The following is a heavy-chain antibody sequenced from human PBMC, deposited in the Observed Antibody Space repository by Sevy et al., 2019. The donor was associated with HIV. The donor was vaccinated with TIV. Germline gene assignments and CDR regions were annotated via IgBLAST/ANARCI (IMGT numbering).Heavy chain of an antibody. Sequence: GGSLRLSCAASEFTFSSYSMNWVRQAPGKGLEWVAYISSSSSSIYYVDSVKGLFTISRDNAKNSLYLQMNSLRAEDTAVYYCARDRAQGSSWYRVDAFDIWGQGTMVTVSS. CDR1: EFTFSSYS. V-gene: IGHV3-48*04. J-gene: IGHJ3*02. CDR2: ISSSSSSI. CDR3: ARDRAQGSSWYRVDAFDI. D-gene: IGHD6-13*01.